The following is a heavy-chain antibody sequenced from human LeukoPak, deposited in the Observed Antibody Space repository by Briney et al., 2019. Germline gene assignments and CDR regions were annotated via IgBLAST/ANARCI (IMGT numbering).Heavy chain of an antibody. Sequence: GTLSLTCAVSGGSISSSNWWSWVRQAPGKGLEWVANIKQDGSEKYYVDSVKGRFTISRDNAKNSLYLQMNSLRAEDTAVYYCARAEYCTTGVCPPDYWGQGALVTVSS. CDR2: IKQDGSEK. V-gene: IGHV3-7*01. D-gene: IGHD2-8*01. CDR1: GGSISSSNW. CDR3: ARAEYCTTGVCPPDY. J-gene: IGHJ4*02.